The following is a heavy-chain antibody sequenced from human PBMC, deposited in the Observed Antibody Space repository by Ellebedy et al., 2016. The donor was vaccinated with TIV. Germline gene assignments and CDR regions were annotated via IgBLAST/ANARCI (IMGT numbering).Heavy chain of an antibody. CDR1: GYTFTGYY. V-gene: IGHV1-2*02. J-gene: IGHJ4*02. CDR2: INPNSGGT. Sequence: AASVKVSCKASGYTFTGYYMHWVRQAPGQGLEWMGWINPNSGGTNYAQKFQGRVTMTRETSISTAYMELSRLRSDDTAVYYCARDGEVPVWQQLATYFDYWGQGTLVTVSS. CDR3: ARDGEVPVWQQLATYFDY. D-gene: IGHD6-13*01.